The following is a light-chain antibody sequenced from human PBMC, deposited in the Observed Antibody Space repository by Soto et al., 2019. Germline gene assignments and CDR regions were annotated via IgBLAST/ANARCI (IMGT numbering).Light chain of an antibody. CDR1: SSTVGSYRL. Sequence: QLVLTQPASVSGSPGQSITISCTGSSSTVGSYRLVSWYQCHPGKVPKLIIYEGSKRPSGVSNRFSGSEPGNTASLTIAGLQAEDEADYYCCSSAPSRTVVFGTGTKLTVL. CDR3: CSSAPSRTVV. V-gene: IGLV2-23*01. CDR2: EGS. J-gene: IGLJ1*01.